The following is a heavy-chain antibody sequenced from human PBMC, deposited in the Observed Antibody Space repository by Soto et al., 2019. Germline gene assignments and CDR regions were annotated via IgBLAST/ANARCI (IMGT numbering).Heavy chain of an antibody. J-gene: IGHJ4*01. CDR2: ISGSGSNR. CDR1: GFTFSSSE. CDR3: ARDRRSLFYGYFDY. D-gene: IGHD4-17*01. Sequence: PGGSQRLSCAASGFTFSSSEMNWVRQAPGKELQWVSYISGSGSNRYYADSVKGRFTISRDNAKNSLYLQMNSLRAEDTAVYYCARDRRSLFYGYFDYWGHGTLVTVSS. V-gene: IGHV3-48*03.